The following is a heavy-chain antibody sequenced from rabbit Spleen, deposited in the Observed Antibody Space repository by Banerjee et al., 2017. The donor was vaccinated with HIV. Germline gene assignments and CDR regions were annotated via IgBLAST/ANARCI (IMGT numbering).Heavy chain of an antibody. V-gene: IGHV1S45*01. J-gene: IGHJ4*01. D-gene: IGHD1-1*01. Sequence: QEHLEESGGDLVKPEGSLTLTCTASGIDFSSSDYMCWVRQAPGKGLEWIACIYTGSSGNTYYASWAKGRFTISKTSSTTVTLQVTSLTVADTATYFCVRDTGSGHYIDAYFDLWGPGTLVTVS. CDR2: IYTGSSGNT. CDR3: VRDTGSGHYIDAYFDL. CDR1: GIDFSSSDY.